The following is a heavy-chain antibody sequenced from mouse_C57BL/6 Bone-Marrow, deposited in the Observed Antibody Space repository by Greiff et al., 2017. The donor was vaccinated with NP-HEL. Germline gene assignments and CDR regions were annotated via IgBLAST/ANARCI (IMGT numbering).Heavy chain of an antibody. D-gene: IGHD1-1*01. V-gene: IGHV3-6*01. J-gene: IGHJ4*01. Sequence: EVQLVESGPGLVKPSQSLSLTCSVTGYSITSGYYWNWIRQFPGNKLEWMGYISYDGSNNYNPSLKNRISITRDTSKNQFFLKLNSVTTEDTATYYCARVTTVVAQDYYAMDYWGQGTSVTVSS. CDR1: GYSITSGYY. CDR3: ARVTTVVAQDYYAMDY. CDR2: ISYDGSN.